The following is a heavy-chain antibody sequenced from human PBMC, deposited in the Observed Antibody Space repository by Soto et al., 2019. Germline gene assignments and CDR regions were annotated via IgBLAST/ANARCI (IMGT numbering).Heavy chain of an antibody. CDR3: ARAPPRNADYYDSSGYY. CDR2: INPNSGGT. V-gene: IGHV1-2*02. Sequence: ASVKVSCKXSGYTFTGYYMHWVRQAPGQGLEWMGWINPNSGGTNYAQKFQGRVTMTRDTSISTAYMELSRLRSDDTAVYYCARAPPRNADYYDSSGYYWGQGTLVTVS. CDR1: GYTFTGYY. J-gene: IGHJ4*02. D-gene: IGHD3-22*01.